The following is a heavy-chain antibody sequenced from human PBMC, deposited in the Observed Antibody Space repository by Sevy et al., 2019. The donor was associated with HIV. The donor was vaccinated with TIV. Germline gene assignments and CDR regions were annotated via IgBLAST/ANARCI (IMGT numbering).Heavy chain of an antibody. CDR3: ARDPERDSDY. J-gene: IGHJ4*02. V-gene: IGHV3-21*01. CDR2: ISGSTTYI. CDR1: GFTFSSYT. Sequence: GGSRRLSCAASGFTFSSYTMNWVRQAPGKGLEWVSSISGSTTYIYYADSVKGRFTISRDNARNSLYLQMNSLRGEDTAVYYCARDPERDSDYWGQGTLVTVSS.